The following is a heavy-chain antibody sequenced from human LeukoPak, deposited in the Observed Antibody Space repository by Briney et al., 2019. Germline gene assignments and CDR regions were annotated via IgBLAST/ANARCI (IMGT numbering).Heavy chain of an antibody. Sequence: GGSLRLSCAVSGFAFSSYSMNWVRQAPGKGLEWVSSISSSSSYIYYADSVKSRFTISGDNAKNSLYLQMNSLRAEDTAVYYCARVREWELRYDAFDIWGQGTMVTVSS. J-gene: IGHJ3*02. D-gene: IGHD1-26*01. V-gene: IGHV3-21*01. CDR1: GFAFSSYS. CDR2: ISSSSSYI. CDR3: ARVREWELRYDAFDI.